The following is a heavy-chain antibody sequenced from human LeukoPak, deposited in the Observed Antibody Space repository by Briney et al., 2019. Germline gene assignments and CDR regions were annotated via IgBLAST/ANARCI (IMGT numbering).Heavy chain of an antibody. J-gene: IGHJ5*02. CDR1: GYTFTSYD. Sequence: GASVKVSCKASGYTFTSYDINWVRQAPGQGLEWMGWMNPNINKAGYAQKFQGRVTLTRNTSIGTAYMELSRLISEDTAVHYCARAKYLPTVWFDPWGQGTLVTVSS. CDR3: ARAKYLPTVWFDP. V-gene: IGHV1-8*01. D-gene: IGHD4-11*01. CDR2: MNPNINKA.